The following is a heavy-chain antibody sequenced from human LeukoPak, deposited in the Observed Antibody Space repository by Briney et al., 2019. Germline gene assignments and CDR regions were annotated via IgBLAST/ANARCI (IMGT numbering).Heavy chain of an antibody. CDR2: ISYDGSNR. V-gene: IGHV3-30*03. J-gene: IGHJ4*02. CDR3: ARGKKLQYFDRTKYYFDD. Sequence: GGSLRLSCAGSGFTFSSYGMHWVRQAPGKGLEWVAVISYDGSNRYYADSVKGRFTISRDNSKNMLYLQMNSLRPEDTAVYYCARGKKLQYFDRTKYYFDDWGQGTLVTVSS. CDR1: GFTFSSYG. D-gene: IGHD3-9*01.